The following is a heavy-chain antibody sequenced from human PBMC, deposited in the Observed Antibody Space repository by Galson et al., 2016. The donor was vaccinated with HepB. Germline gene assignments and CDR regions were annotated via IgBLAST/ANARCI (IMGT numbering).Heavy chain of an antibody. CDR2: ITGSLDST. Sequence: SLRLSCAASGFTFSSYAMSWVRQAPGKGLEWVSAITGSLDSTYYADSVKGRFTISRDNAKDSLYLQLNSLRAEDTAVYYCARGFHATFDHWGQGALVTVSS. CDR3: ARGFHATFDH. V-gene: IGHV3-23*01. D-gene: IGHD1-1*01. J-gene: IGHJ4*02. CDR1: GFTFSSYA.